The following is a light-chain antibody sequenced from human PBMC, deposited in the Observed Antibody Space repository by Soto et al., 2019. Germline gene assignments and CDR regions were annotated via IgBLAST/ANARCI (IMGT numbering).Light chain of an antibody. CDR3: AAWDDSLSGLYV. CDR2: RNN. Sequence: QSVLTQPPSASGTPGQTVTISCSGSSSNIGSNYVYWYQQLPGTAPHLLIYRNNQRPSGVPDRFSGSKSGTSASLAISGLRSEDEADYYCAAWDDSLSGLYVFGTGTKLTVL. CDR1: SSNIGSNY. J-gene: IGLJ1*01. V-gene: IGLV1-47*01.